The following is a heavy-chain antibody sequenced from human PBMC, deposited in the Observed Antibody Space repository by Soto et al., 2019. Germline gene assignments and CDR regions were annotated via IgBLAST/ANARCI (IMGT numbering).Heavy chain of an antibody. CDR1: GYTFTSYD. J-gene: IGHJ6*02. V-gene: IGHV1-8*01. Sequence: QVQRVQSGAEVKKPGASLKVSCKASGYTFTSYDINWVRQATGQGLEWMGWMNPNRGNTGYAQKFQGRVTMTRNTSISTAYLELSRLRSEDTAVYYCALAIAAAGFDYFYGMDVWGQGTTVTVSS. CDR3: ALAIAAAGFDYFYGMDV. D-gene: IGHD6-13*01. CDR2: MNPNRGNT.